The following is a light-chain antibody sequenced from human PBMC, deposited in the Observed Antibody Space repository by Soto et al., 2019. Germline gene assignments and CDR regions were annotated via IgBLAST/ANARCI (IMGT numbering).Light chain of an antibody. J-gene: IGKJ1*01. CDR2: GAS. CDR1: QSVSDNF. V-gene: IGKV3-20*01. Sequence: EIVLTQSPGPLSLSPGERAALSCRASQSVSDNFVAWYQQRPGQPPRLLIYGASSRAIGTPDRFSGSGSGTDFTLTISRLEPEDFAVYYCQQYGTSPRTFGQGTKVEIK. CDR3: QQYGTSPRT.